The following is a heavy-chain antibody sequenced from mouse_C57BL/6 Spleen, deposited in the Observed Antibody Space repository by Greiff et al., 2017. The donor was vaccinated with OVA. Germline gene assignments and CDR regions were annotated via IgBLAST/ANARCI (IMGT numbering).Heavy chain of an antibody. CDR1: GYTFTSYW. CDR3: ARGWYFDV. Sequence: QVQLQQPGAELVRPGSSVKLSCKASGYTFTSYWMDWVQQRPGQGLEWIGNIYPSDSETHYNQKFKDKATLTVDKSSSTAYMQLSSLTSEDSAVYYCARGWYFDVWGTGTTVTVSS. CDR2: IYPSDSET. V-gene: IGHV1-61*01. J-gene: IGHJ1*03.